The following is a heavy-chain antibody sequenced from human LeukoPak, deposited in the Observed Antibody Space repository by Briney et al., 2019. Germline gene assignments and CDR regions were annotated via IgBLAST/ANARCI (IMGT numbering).Heavy chain of an antibody. CDR1: GGSISSYY. CDR2: IYYSGST. CDR3: ARDTDYYGSGSHWFDP. J-gene: IGHJ5*02. D-gene: IGHD3-10*01. Sequence: RPSETLSLTCTVSGGSISSYYWSWIRQPPGKGLEWIGYIYYSGSTNYNPSLKSRVTISVDTSKNQFSLKLSSVTAADTAVYYCARDTDYYGSGSHWFDPWGQGTLVTVSS. V-gene: IGHV4-59*01.